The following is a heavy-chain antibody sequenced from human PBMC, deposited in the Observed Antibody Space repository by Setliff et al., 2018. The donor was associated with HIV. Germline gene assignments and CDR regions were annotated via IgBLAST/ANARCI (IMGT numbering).Heavy chain of an antibody. CDR3: ARGLSFYDPGGFDY. CDR2: IFSSGST. J-gene: IGHJ4*02. Sequence: PSETLSLTCTVSGGSISSYCWNWILQSPGRGLEWIGFIFSSGSTYYNPSLKSRLTISVDTSKSQFSLKLSSVTAADTAVYYCARGLSFYDPGGFDYWGQGTLVTVSS. CDR1: GGSISSYC. V-gene: IGHV4-4*08. D-gene: IGHD3-22*01.